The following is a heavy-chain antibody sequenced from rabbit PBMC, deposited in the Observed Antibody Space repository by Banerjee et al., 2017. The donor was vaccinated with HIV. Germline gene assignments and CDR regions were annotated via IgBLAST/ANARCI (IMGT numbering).Heavy chain of an antibody. V-gene: IGHV1S40*01. J-gene: IGHJ4*01. D-gene: IGHD1-1*01. Sequence: QSVEESGGDLVKPGASLTLTCTASGFSFSSSYWICWVRQAPGKGLEWIACIDAGSSGSAYYASWAKGRFTISKTSSTTVTLQMTSLTAADTATYFCARADDSGDGLVNLWGPGTLVTVS. CDR2: IDAGSSGSA. CDR1: GFSFSSSYW. CDR3: ARADDSGDGLVNL.